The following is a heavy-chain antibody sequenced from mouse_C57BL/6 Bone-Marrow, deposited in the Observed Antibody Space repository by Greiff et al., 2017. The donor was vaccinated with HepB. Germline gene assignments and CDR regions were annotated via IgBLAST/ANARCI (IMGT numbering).Heavy chain of an antibody. CDR2: ISNLAYSI. CDR1: GFTFSDYG. CDR3: ARHDGYYVTY. Sequence: EVKLMESGGGLVQPGGSLKLSCAASGFTFSDYGMAWVRQAPRKGPEWVAFISNLAYSIYYADTVTGRFTISRENAKNTLYLEMSSLRSEDTAMYYCARHDGYYVTYWGQGTLVTVSA. V-gene: IGHV5-15*01. D-gene: IGHD2-3*01. J-gene: IGHJ3*01.